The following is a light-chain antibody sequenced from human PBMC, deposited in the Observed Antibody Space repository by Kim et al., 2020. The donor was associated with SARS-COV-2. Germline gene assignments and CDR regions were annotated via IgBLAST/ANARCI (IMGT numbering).Light chain of an antibody. J-gene: IGLJ3*02. Sequence: GPSGTISCTGTSSDVGGYNYVSWYQQHPGKAPKVMIHEVSKRPSGVPDRFSGSKSGNTASLTVSGLQAEDEADYYCSSFAGGNNWVFGGGTQLTVL. CDR3: SSFAGGNNWV. CDR2: EVS. CDR1: SSDVGGYNY. V-gene: IGLV2-8*01.